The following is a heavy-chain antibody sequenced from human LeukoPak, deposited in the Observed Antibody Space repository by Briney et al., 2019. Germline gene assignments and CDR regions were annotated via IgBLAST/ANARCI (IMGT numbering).Heavy chain of an antibody. V-gene: IGHV3-64*01. Sequence: GGSLRLSCAASGFTVSSYAMHWVRQAPGKGLEYVSAISSNGGSTYYANSVKGRFTISRDNSKNTLYLQMGSLRAEDMAVYYCARGEPQLVAMFRFWGQGTLVTVSS. CDR3: ARGEPQLVAMFRF. CDR1: GFTVSSYA. CDR2: ISSNGGST. J-gene: IGHJ4*02. D-gene: IGHD6-13*01.